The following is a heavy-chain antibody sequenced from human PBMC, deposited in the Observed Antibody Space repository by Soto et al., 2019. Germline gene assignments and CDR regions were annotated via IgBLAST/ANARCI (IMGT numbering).Heavy chain of an antibody. D-gene: IGHD2-2*01. Sequence: EVQLVESGGGLVKPGESLRLSCAASGFTFSSYSMSWVRQAPGKGLEWVSSISGTSGYIYYADSVKGRFTISRDNAKNSFYLQMNSLGAEDTAVYYCVRGTCSTTSCPLFDYWGQGTLVTVSS. CDR2: ISGTSGYI. J-gene: IGHJ4*02. V-gene: IGHV3-21*01. CDR1: GFTFSSYS. CDR3: VRGTCSTTSCPLFDY.